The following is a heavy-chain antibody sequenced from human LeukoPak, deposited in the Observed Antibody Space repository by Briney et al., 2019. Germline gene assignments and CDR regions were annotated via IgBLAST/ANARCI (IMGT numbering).Heavy chain of an antibody. CDR2: VSGSGGST. CDR1: GFAFSRHG. J-gene: IGHJ4*02. Sequence: QTGGSLRLSCAASGFAFSRHGLNWVRQAPGKGLQWVSGVSGSGGSTYYADSVKGRFTISRDNSKNTLFLQMNSLRAEDTAVYSCAKDVKFSWPFYFDYWGQGILVTVSS. V-gene: IGHV3-23*01. CDR3: AKDVKFSWPFYFDY. D-gene: IGHD5-12*01.